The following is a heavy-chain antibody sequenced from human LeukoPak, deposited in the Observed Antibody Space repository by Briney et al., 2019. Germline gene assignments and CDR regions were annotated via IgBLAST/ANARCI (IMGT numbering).Heavy chain of an antibody. J-gene: IGHJ4*02. CDR1: GFTFSSYA. D-gene: IGHD3-22*01. V-gene: IGHV3-23*01. CDR3: AKVPYYDSSGGPYFDY. Sequence: TGGSLRLSCAASGFTFSSYAMSWVRQAPGKGLEWVSAISGSGGSTYYADSVKGRFTISRDNSKNTLYLQMNSLRAEDTAVYYCAKVPYYDSSGGPYFDYWGQGTLVTVSS. CDR2: ISGSGGST.